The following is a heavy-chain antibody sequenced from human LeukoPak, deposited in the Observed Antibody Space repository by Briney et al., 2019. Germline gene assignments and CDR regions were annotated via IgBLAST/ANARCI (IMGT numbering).Heavy chain of an antibody. J-gene: IGHJ4*02. CDR2: ISSSGSTI. CDR3: ARAVVGGKRIDY. CDR1: GFTFSSYE. V-gene: IGHV3-48*03. Sequence: GGSLRLSCAASGFTFSSYEMNWVRQAPGKGLEWVSYISSSGSTIYYADSVKGRFTISRDNAKNTLYLQMNSLRAEDTAVYYCARAVVGGKRIDYWGQGTLVTVSS. D-gene: IGHD1-26*01.